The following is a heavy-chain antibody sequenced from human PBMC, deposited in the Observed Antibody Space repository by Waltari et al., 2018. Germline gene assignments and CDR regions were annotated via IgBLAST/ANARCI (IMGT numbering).Heavy chain of an antibody. J-gene: IGHJ2*01. CDR3: AKDNYGDYYFDL. Sequence: EVQLVESGGVVVQPGGSLRLSCAASGFTFDDYAMHWVRQAPGKGLEWVSLISWDGGSTYYADSVKGRFTISRDNSKNSLYLQMNSLRAEDTALYYCAKDNYGDYYFDLWGRGTLVTVSS. V-gene: IGHV3-43D*03. CDR1: GFTFDDYA. D-gene: IGHD4-17*01. CDR2: ISWDGGST.